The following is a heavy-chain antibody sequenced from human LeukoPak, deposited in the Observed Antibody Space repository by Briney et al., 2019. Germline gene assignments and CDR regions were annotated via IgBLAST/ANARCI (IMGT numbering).Heavy chain of an antibody. J-gene: IGHJ4*02. CDR2: ISSSGTTM. Sequence: PGGSLRLSCVASGFTFSSYAMNWVRQAPGKGLEWVSYISSSGTTMYYADSVKGRFTISRDNAKNSLYLQINSLRAEDTAVYYCARDLGYSYGYWGQGTLVTVSS. CDR3: ARDLGYSYGY. V-gene: IGHV3-48*04. D-gene: IGHD5-18*01. CDR1: GFTFSSYA.